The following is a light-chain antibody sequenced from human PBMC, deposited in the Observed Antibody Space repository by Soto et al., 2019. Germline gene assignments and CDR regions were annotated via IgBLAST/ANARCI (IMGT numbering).Light chain of an antibody. CDR3: QHFVNSLTWT. J-gene: IGKJ1*01. CDR1: QSISSY. Sequence: TQSPSSVSASVGDRVAITCRASQSISSYLNWYQQTPGQAPRLLIYGASSRATGVPDRFSGGGSGTDFTLTISRLEPEDFAVYYCQHFVNSLTWTFGQGTKVDIK. CDR2: GAS. V-gene: IGKV3-20*01.